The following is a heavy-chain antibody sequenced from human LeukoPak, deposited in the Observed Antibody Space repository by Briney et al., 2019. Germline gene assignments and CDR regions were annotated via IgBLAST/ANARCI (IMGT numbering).Heavy chain of an antibody. CDR1: GYTLTELS. J-gene: IGHJ4*02. V-gene: IGHV1-24*01. D-gene: IGHD6-13*01. CDR2: FDPEDGET. CDR3: ATSGGAAAGNSWYFDY. Sequence: GASVKVSCKVSGYTLTELSMHWVRQAPGKGLEWMGGFDPEDGETIYAQKFQGRVTMTEDTSTDTAYMELSSLRPEDTAVYYCATSGGAAAGNSWYFDYWGQGTLVTVSS.